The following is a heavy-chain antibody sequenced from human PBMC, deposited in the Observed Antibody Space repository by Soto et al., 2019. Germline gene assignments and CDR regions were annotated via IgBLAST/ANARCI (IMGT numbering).Heavy chain of an antibody. CDR3: ARGRLSTFDY. J-gene: IGHJ4*02. CDR1: GDSVSSNNIA. CDR2: TYYRSKWYN. Sequence: PSQTLSLTCAVSGDSVSSNNIAWNWLRQSPWRGLEWLGRTYYRSKWYNEYAVSVRSRITINLDTSKNQFSLQLNSVTPADTAVYYCARGRLSTFDYWGQGAQVTASS. V-gene: IGHV6-1*01.